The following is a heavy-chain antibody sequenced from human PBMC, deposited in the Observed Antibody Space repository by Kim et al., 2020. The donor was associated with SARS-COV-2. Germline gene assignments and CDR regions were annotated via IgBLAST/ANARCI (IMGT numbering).Heavy chain of an antibody. CDR1: GGTFSSYA. Sequence: SVKVSCKASGGTFSSYAISWVRQAPGQGLEWMGRIIPILGIANYAQKFQGRVTITADKSTSTAYMELSSLRSEDTAVYYCARTGDPRRNPFDLWGRGTLVTVSS. CDR2: IIPILGIA. V-gene: IGHV1-69*04. D-gene: IGHD7-27*01. CDR3: ARTGDPRRNPFDL. J-gene: IGHJ2*01.